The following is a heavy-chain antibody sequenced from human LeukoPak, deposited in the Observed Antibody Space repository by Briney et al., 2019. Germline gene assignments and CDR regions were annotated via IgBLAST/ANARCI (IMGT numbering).Heavy chain of an antibody. D-gene: IGHD3-16*01. V-gene: IGHV3-7*03. Sequence: GGSLRLSCAASGFTVSSKYMSWARQAPGKGLEWVASINHNGSVNYYVDSVKGRFTISRDNAKNSLYLQMSDLRAEDTAVYFCARGGGLDVWGQGATVTVSS. CDR3: ARGGGLDV. J-gene: IGHJ6*02. CDR1: GFTVSSKY. CDR2: INHNGSVN.